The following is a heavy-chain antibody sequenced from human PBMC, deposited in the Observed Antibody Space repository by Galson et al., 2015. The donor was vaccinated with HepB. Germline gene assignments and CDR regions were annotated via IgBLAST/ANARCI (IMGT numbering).Heavy chain of an antibody. CDR1: GYTFTSYY. CDR3: AADDISDLR. CDR2: INPSGGST. J-gene: IGHJ3*01. Sequence: SVKVSCKASGYTFTSYYMHWVRQAPGQGLEWMGIINPSGGSTGYAQKFQGRVTMTRDMSTSTAYMELSSLRSEDTAVYYCAADDISDLRWGQGTMVTVSS. V-gene: IGHV1-46*01. D-gene: IGHD2-15*01.